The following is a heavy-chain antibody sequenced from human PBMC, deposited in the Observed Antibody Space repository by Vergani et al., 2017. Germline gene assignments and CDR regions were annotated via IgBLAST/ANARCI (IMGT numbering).Heavy chain of an antibody. CDR1: GFTLSSYS. Sequence: EVQLVESGGGLVKPGGSLRLSCAASGFTLSSYSMNWVRQAPGKGLEWVSSISSSSSYIYYADSVKGRFTISRDNAKNSLYLQMNSLRAEDTAVYYCARDGDGSGSYRYYYYYGMDVWGQGTTVTVSS. J-gene: IGHJ6*02. D-gene: IGHD3-10*01. CDR2: ISSSSSYI. CDR3: ARDGDGSGSYRYYYYYGMDV. V-gene: IGHV3-21*01.